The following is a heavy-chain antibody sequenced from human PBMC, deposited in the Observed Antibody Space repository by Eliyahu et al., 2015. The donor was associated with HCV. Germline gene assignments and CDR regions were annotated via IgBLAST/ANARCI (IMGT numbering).Heavy chain of an antibody. CDR2: INHRGST. V-gene: IGHV4-34*01. D-gene: IGHD1-26*01. Sequence: QVQLQQWGAGLLRPSETLSLTCAVYDGSFSGYYWSWIRQSPGKGLDWIGEINHRGSTNYNPSLKSRVTISVDTSKNQFSLKLSSVTAADTAVYYCARRRIEGGSYFGLYFDYWGQGTLVTVSS. J-gene: IGHJ4*02. CDR1: DGSFSGYY. CDR3: ARRRIEGGSYFGLYFDY.